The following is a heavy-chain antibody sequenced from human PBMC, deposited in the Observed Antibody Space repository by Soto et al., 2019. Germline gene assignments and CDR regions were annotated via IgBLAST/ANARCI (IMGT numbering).Heavy chain of an antibody. V-gene: IGHV1-46*01. J-gene: IGHJ6*02. D-gene: IGHD4-4*01. CDR1: GYTFTSYY. CDR2: INPDGGGT. Sequence: QVQLVQSGAEVKKPGASVKVSCKASGYTFTSYYMHWVRLAPGQGLEWMGIINPDGGGTSYAQQFQGRVIMTRDTSTSTVYIAMSSLRAADTAVYYCAVGGNYLSMDVWGQGTTVTVSS. CDR3: AVGGNYLSMDV.